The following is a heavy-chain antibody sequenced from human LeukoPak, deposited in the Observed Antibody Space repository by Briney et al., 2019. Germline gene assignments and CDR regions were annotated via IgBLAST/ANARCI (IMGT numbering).Heavy chain of an antibody. CDR1: GGSFSGYY. CDR3: ARGIAAAGHPSGYNWFDP. Sequence: NASETLSLTCAVYGGSFSGYYWGWIRQPPGKGLEWIGEINHSGSTNYNPSLKSRVTISVDTSKNQFSLKLSSVTAADTAVYYCARGIAAAGHPSGYNWFDPWGQGTLVTVSS. V-gene: IGHV4-34*01. D-gene: IGHD6-13*01. J-gene: IGHJ5*02. CDR2: INHSGST.